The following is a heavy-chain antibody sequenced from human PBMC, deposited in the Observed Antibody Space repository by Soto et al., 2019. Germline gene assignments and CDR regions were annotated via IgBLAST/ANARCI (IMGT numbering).Heavy chain of an antibody. V-gene: IGHV1-18*01. CDR1: GYTFTSYG. CDR3: ARDQYYDCWSAQDGYYYYGMDV. CDR2: ISTYNGNT. D-gene: IGHD3-3*01. Sequence: QVQLVQSGAEVKKPGASVKVSCKASGYTFTSYGISWVRQAPGQGLEWMGWISTYNGNTNYAQKLQGRVTMTTDTSTSTANMELRSLRPDDTAVYYCARDQYYDCWSAQDGYYYYGMDVWGQGTTVTVAS. J-gene: IGHJ6*02.